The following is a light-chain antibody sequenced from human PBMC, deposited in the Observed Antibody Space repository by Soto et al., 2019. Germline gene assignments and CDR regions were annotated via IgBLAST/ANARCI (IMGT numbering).Light chain of an antibody. J-gene: IGKJ1*01. CDR1: HSVGTY. CDR2: GAS. V-gene: IGKV3-20*01. CDR3: QQYGSSGT. Sequence: EIVLTQSPATLSSFPGDRVTLSCRASHSVGTYLVWYQQKPGQAPRLLVYGASNRATGIPDRFSGSGSGTDFTLTISRLEPEDFAVYYCQQYGSSGTFGQGTKVDIK.